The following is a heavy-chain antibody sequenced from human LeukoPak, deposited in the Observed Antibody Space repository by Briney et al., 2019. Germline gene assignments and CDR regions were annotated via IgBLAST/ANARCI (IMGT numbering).Heavy chain of an antibody. V-gene: IGHV3-21*01. CDR2: ISSSSSYI. CDR1: GFTFSSYS. J-gene: IGHJ3*01. D-gene: IGHD3-10*01. CDR3: ARDGHYGSGSSIF. Sequence: GGSLRLSCAASGFTFSSYSMNWVRQAPGKGLEWVSSISSSSSYIYYADSVEGRFTISRDNAKNSLYLQMNSLRAEDTAVYYCARDGHYGSGSSIFWGQGTMVTVSS.